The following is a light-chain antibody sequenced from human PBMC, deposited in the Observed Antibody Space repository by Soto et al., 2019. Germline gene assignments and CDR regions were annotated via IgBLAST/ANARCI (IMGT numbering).Light chain of an antibody. CDR1: QDVSSY. V-gene: IGKV1-9*01. J-gene: IGKJ5*01. CDR2: GAS. CDR3: QQLNGYPRLS. Sequence: DIQLTQSPSFLSASVGDRVTITCRASQDVSSYLAWYQQKPGKAPRLLMFGASTLQSGVPSRFSGSGSGTEFTLTISSLQPEDFATYYCQQLNGYPRLSFGQGTRLEIK.